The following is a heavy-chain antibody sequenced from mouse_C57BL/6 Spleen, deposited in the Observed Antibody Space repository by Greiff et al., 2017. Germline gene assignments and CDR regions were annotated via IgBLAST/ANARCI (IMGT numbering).Heavy chain of an antibody. V-gene: IGHV1-59*01. CDR1: GYTFTSYW. Sequence: QVQLQQPGAELVRPGTSVKLSCKASGYTFTSYWMHWVKQRPGQGLEWIGVIDPSDSYTNYNQQFKGKATLTVDTSSSTAYMQLSSLTSEDSAVYYCARGSVYDGYPVAMDYWGQGTSVTVSS. J-gene: IGHJ4*01. D-gene: IGHD2-3*01. CDR3: ARGSVYDGYPVAMDY. CDR2: IDPSDSYT.